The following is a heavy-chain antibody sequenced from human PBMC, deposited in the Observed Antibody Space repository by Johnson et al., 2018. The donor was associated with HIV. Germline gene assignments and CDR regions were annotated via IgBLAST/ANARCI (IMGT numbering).Heavy chain of an antibody. Sequence: QVQLVESGGGVVQPGRSLRLSCAASGFTFSSYDMHWVRQAPGKGLEWVAVISYDGSNKDYADSVKGRFSISRDNSKNTLYLQMNSLRAEDTAVYYCPREKLDSSGYYDAFDIWGQGTMVTVSS. CDR1: GFTFSSYD. J-gene: IGHJ3*02. CDR2: ISYDGSNK. CDR3: PREKLDSSGYYDAFDI. V-gene: IGHV3-30*04. D-gene: IGHD3-22*01.